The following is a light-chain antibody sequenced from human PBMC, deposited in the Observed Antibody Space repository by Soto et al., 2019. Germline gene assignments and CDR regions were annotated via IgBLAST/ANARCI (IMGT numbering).Light chain of an antibody. J-gene: IGKJ5*01. Sequence: EIVLTQAPATLSLSPGERPTLSCRASQSVSSYLAWYQQEPGQAPXXLXXDASNRATGIPARFSGSGSGTDFTLTISSLEPEDFAVYYCQQRSNWPPSITFGQGTRLEIK. V-gene: IGKV3-11*01. CDR1: QSVSSY. CDR2: DAS. CDR3: QQRSNWPPSIT.